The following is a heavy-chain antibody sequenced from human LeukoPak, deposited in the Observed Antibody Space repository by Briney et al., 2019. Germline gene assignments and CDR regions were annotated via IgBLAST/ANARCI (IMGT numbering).Heavy chain of an antibody. CDR1: GGTFSSYA. D-gene: IGHD6-13*01. CDR3: ARFVAAAVYFDL. J-gene: IGHJ2*01. V-gene: IGHV1-3*01. Sequence: ASVKVSCKASGGTFSSYAISWVRQAPGQRLEWMGWINAGNGNTKYSQKFQGRVTITRDTSASTAYMELSSLRSEDTAVYYCARFVAAAVYFDLWGRGTLVTVSS. CDR2: INAGNGNT.